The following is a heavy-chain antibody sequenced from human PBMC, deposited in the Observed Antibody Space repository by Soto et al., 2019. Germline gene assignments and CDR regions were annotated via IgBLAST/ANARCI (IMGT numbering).Heavy chain of an antibody. Sequence: DVQLLESGGGLIQPGESLRLSCAAFGLTISGKKYVAWVRQPPGKGLEWVSALYGVDGSFYADSVTGRFTTSSDSSKTTVYIQMNDLRPDDTAVYYCATGHDREHAFDVWGQGTTVTISS. CDR3: ATGHDREHAFDV. CDR2: LYGVDGS. V-gene: IGHV3-53*01. D-gene: IGHD1-1*01. J-gene: IGHJ3*01. CDR1: GLTISGKKY.